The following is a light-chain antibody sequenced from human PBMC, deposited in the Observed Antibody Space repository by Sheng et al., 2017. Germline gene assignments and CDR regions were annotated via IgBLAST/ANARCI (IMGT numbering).Light chain of an antibody. CDR1: QDIFNY. CDR3: QQYDNLFT. J-gene: IGKJ3*01. V-gene: IGKV1-33*01. Sequence: DIQMTQSPSSLSASVGDGVTITCQASQDIFNYLNWYQQKPRKAPKLLIYDASSLATGVPSRFTGSGSGTNFTLTISSLQPEDIATYYCQQYDNLFTFGPGTKVNIK. CDR2: DAS.